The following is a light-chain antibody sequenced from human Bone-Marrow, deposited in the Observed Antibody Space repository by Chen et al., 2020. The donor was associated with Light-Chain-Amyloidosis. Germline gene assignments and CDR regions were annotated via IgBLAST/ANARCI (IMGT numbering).Light chain of an antibody. CDR2: EVT. CDR3: SSYAGDNNYVV. CDR1: SGDVGRYNY. J-gene: IGLJ2*01. V-gene: IGLV2-8*01. Sequence: SALTQPPSAPGSPGQSVTISCTGTSGDVGRYNYVSWNQQNPGKAPKLMIYEVTKRPPGVPDRFSGSKSGNTASLTVSGLQADDEADYYCSSYAGDNNYVVFGGGTKLTVL.